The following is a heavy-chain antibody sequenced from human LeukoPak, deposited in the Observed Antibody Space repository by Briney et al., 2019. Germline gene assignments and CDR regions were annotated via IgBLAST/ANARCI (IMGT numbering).Heavy chain of an antibody. J-gene: IGHJ4*02. D-gene: IGHD3-10*01. CDR1: GFTFSSYG. Sequence: GGSLRLSCAASGFTFSSYGMSWVRQAPGKGLEWVSAISGSGGSTYYADSAKGRFTISRDNSKNTLYLQMNSLRAEDTAVYYCAKGGFATMVRGVFDYWGQGTLVTVSS. V-gene: IGHV3-23*01. CDR3: AKGGFATMVRGVFDY. CDR2: ISGSGGST.